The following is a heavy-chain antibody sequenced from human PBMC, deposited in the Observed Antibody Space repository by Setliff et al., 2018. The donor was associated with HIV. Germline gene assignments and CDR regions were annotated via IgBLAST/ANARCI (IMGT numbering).Heavy chain of an antibody. CDR3: TRLRGYSYDYAWGSNREYYYYYMDV. CDR1: GFTFGDYG. V-gene: IGHV3-49*04. CDR2: IRSKAHGGTT. Sequence: LRLSCTASGFTFGDYGVSWVRQAPGKGLDWVGFIRSKAHGGTTEYAASVKGRFTISRDDSKSIAYLQMNSLKTEDTAVYYCTRLRGYSYDYAWGSNREYYYYYMDVWGKGTTVTVSS. J-gene: IGHJ6*03. D-gene: IGHD3-16*02.